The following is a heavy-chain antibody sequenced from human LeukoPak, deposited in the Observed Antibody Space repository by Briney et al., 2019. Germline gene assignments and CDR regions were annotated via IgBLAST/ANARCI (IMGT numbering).Heavy chain of an antibody. CDR1: GGSFSGYY. CDR3: ARAPEEAALGDYFDY. V-gene: IGHV4-34*01. Sequence: SETLSLTCAVYGGSFSGYYWSWLRQPPGKGLEWIGVVDHGGSTKYNPSLNSRVIISVDTSKNQFSLKLSSVTAEDTAVYYCARAPEEAALGDYFDYWGQGTLVTVSS. D-gene: IGHD2-15*01. CDR2: VDHGGST. J-gene: IGHJ4*02.